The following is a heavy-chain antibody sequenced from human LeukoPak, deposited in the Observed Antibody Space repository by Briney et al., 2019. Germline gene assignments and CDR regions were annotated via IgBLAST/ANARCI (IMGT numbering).Heavy chain of an antibody. CDR3: AKTPRGYTYVPDY. CDR2: ISGSGSNT. D-gene: IGHD5-18*01. V-gene: IGHV3-23*01. CDR1: GFTFSTCA. Sequence: PGGPLRLSCAASGFTFSTCAMSWVRQAPGKGLEWVSTISGSGSNTYYADSVKGRFTISRDNSKNALYLQMHSLRADDTAVYVCAKTPRGYTYVPDYWGQGTLVTVSS. J-gene: IGHJ4*02.